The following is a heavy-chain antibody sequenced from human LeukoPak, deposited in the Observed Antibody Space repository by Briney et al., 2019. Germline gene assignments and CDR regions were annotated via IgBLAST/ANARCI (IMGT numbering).Heavy chain of an antibody. CDR2: LSGSGGST. CDR3: AGIPTPPYGSFDD. J-gene: IGHJ4*02. CDR1: GFTFSSYA. D-gene: IGHD4-17*01. V-gene: IGHV3-23*01. Sequence: GGSLRLSCAASGFTFSSYAMSWVRQAPGKGLEWVSDLSGSGGSTYYADSVRGSFAISRDNSKNTLVLHMSGLRAEDSAVYYCAGIPTPPYGSFDDWGQGTLVTVSS.